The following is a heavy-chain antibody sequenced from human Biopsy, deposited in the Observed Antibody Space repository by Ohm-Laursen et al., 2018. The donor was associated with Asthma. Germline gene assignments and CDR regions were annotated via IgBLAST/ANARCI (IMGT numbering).Heavy chain of an antibody. J-gene: IGHJ3*02. CDR3: SRAYGGSFFSESFDI. CDR2: IYRGGGT. V-gene: IGHV3-53*01. D-gene: IGHD4-23*01. Sequence: GSLRLSCTASGFTVSTNGMSWVRQPPGKGLEWVSVIYRGGGTYYADPVQGRVTISRDNTTNTLSLQMNSLQAEDTAFYYCSRAYGGSFFSESFDIWGQGTMVTVSS. CDR1: GFTVSTNG.